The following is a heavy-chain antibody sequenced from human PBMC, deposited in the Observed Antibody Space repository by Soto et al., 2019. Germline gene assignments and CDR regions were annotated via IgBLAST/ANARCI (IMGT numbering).Heavy chain of an antibody. Sequence: QVQLVQSGAEVKKPGSSVKVSCKASGGTFSSYAISWVRQAPGQGLEWMGGIIPIFGTANYAQKFQGRVTITADASTSPADMELSSLRSEDSAVYYCARAPVVDFYYYYGMDVWGQGTTVTVSS. J-gene: IGHJ6*02. CDR1: GGTFSSYA. CDR2: IIPIFGTA. D-gene: IGHD2-15*01. V-gene: IGHV1-69*12. CDR3: ARAPVVDFYYYYGMDV.